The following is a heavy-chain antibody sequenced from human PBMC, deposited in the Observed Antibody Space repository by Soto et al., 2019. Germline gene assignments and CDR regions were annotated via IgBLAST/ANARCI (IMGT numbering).Heavy chain of an antibody. CDR2: IIPIFGTV. V-gene: IGHV1-69*01. CDR3: ATDRGYFSGWRFDY. D-gene: IGHD2-15*01. CDR1: GGTFSSSA. J-gene: IGHJ4*02. Sequence: QVQLVQSGAEVKKPGSSVKVSCKASGGTFSSSAISWVRQAPGQGLDWVGGIIPIFGTVQYALKFQGRVTFTSDESTSTAYMELSSLRSEDTAVYYCATDRGYFSGWRFDYWGQGTLILVSS.